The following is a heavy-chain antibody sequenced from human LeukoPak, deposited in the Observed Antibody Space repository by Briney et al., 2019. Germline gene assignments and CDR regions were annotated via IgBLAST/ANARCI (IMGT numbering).Heavy chain of an antibody. CDR2: IWYDGSNK. J-gene: IGHJ4*02. V-gene: IGHV3-33*01. CDR3: ARDRVYSSSWYFYF. Sequence: GGSLRLSCAASGFTFSSYGMHWVRQAPGKGLEWVAVIWYDGSNKYYADSVKGRSTISRDNSKNTLYLQMNSLRAEDTAVYYCARDRVYSSSWYFYFWGQGTLVTVSS. D-gene: IGHD6-13*01. CDR1: GFTFSSYG.